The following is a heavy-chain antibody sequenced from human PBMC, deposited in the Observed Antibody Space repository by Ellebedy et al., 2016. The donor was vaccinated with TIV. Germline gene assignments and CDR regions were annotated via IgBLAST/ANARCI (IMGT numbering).Heavy chain of an antibody. V-gene: IGHV4-4*02. Sequence: MPSETLSLTCAVFGDSVTNSAYWWSWVRQSPGKGMEWIGEVSHSGHNNSTPSLKSRVTISLVESKNQISLRLTSVTAADTAVYYCARARDNRNLNWGQGTLVTVSS. J-gene: IGHJ4*02. CDR3: ARARDNRNLN. CDR2: VSHSGHN. D-gene: IGHD1-1*01. CDR1: GDSVTNSAYW.